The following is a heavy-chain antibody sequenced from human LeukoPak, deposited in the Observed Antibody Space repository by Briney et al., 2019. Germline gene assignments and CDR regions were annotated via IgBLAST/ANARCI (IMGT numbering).Heavy chain of an antibody. CDR2: INHSGST. J-gene: IGHJ4*02. CDR1: GGSFSGYY. V-gene: IGHV4-34*01. CDR3: ARAPSLWFGELFYFDY. D-gene: IGHD3-10*01. Sequence: PSETLSLTCAVYGGSFSGYYWSWIRQPPGKGLEWIGEINHSGSTNYNPSLKSRVTISVDTSKNQFSLKLSSVTAADTAVYYCARAPSLWFGELFYFDYWGRGTLVTVSS.